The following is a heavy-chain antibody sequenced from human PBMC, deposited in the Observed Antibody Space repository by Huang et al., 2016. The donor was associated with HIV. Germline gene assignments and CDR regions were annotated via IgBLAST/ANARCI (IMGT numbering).Heavy chain of an antibody. D-gene: IGHD5-18*01. CDR2: IYPGDSDT. Sequence: EVQLVQSGAVVKKPGESLKISCKGYGYRFTNYWIGWVLQMPGKGLEWMGIIYPGDSDTKYSPSFKGKVTISADKSVSTAYLQWSRLKASDSAVYYCARPLLGYSNGYYFDNWGQGTLVTVSS. CDR3: ARPLLGYSNGYYFDN. CDR1: GYRFTNYW. V-gene: IGHV5-51*03. J-gene: IGHJ4*02.